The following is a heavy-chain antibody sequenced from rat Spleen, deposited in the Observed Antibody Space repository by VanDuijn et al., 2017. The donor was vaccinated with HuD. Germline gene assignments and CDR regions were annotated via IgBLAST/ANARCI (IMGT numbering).Heavy chain of an antibody. CDR2: ITNPGRSL. CDR1: GITFNNYW. CDR3: ARRHYGYTDYFDY. J-gene: IGHJ2*01. D-gene: IGHD1-9*01. V-gene: IGHV5-31*01. Sequence: EVQLVEAGGGRVQPGRSLKLPCVPSGITFNNYWMTWIRQPPRKGLEWFASITNPGRSLFYPDSVKGRFSISSDNAKTTLYLQMDSLRSEDTTTYYCARRHYGYTDYFDYWGQGVLVTVSS.